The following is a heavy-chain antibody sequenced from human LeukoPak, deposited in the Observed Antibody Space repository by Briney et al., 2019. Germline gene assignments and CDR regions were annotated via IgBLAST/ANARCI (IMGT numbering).Heavy chain of an antibody. CDR3: ARDRFLTDGGNAFDI. CDR2: INHSGST. V-gene: IGHV4-34*01. Sequence: PSETLSLTCAVYGGSFSGYYWTWIRQPPGKGREWIGEINHSGSTNYNPSLKSRVTISVDTSKNQFSLKLSSVTAADTAVYYCARDRFLTDGGNAFDIWGQGTMVTVSS. J-gene: IGHJ3*02. CDR1: GGSFSGYY. D-gene: IGHD3-16*01.